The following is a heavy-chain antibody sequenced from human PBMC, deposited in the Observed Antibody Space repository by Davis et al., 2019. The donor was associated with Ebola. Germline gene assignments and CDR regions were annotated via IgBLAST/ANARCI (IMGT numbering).Heavy chain of an antibody. CDR2: IYYSGST. Sequence: SETLSLTCTVSGGSISSYYWSWIRQPPGKGLEWIGYIYYSGSTNYNPSLKSRVTISVDTSKNQFSLKLSSVTAADTAVYYCARGAGGSWYGFWYFDLWGRGTLVTVSS. CDR1: GGSISSYY. CDR3: ARGAGGSWYGFWYFDL. J-gene: IGHJ2*01. V-gene: IGHV4-59*01. D-gene: IGHD6-13*01.